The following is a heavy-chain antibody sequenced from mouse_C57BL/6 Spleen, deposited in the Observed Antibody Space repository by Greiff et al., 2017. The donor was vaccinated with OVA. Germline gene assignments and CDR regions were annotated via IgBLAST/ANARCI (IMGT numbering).Heavy chain of an antibody. CDR3: ARRYGSSYNWYVDV. CDR1: GYSFTDYN. Sequence: VQLQQSGPELVKPGASVKISCKASGYSFTDYNMNWVQQSNGKSLEWIGVINPNYGTTSYNQKFKGKATLTVDQSSSTAYMQLNSLTSEDSTVYYGARRYGSSYNWYVDVWGTGTTVTVSS. J-gene: IGHJ1*03. CDR2: INPNYGTT. V-gene: IGHV1-39*01. D-gene: IGHD1-1*01.